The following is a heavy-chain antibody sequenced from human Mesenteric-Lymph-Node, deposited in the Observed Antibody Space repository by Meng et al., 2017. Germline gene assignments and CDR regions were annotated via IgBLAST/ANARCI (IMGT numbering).Heavy chain of an antibody. CDR2: ISSSSSYI. V-gene: IGHV3-11*06. Sequence: GESLKISCAASGFTFSDYYMSWIRQAPGKGLEWVSSISSSSSYIYYADSVKGRFTISRDNAKNSLYLQMNSLRAEDTAVYYCARDLFNPIVVVAATMVDYWGQGTLVTVSS. CDR3: ARDLFNPIVVVAATMVDY. CDR1: GFTFSDYY. D-gene: IGHD2-15*01. J-gene: IGHJ4*02.